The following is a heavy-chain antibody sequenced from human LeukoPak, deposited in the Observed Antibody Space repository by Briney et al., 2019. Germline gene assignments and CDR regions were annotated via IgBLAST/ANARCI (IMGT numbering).Heavy chain of an antibody. Sequence: ASVKVSCKASGYTFTSYGISWVRQAPGQGLEWMGWISAYNGNTNYAQKLQGRVTMTTDTSTSTAYMELRSLRSDDTAVYYCARARSHSSGWYYFDYWGQGTLVTVSS. J-gene: IGHJ4*02. CDR2: ISAYNGNT. V-gene: IGHV1-18*01. D-gene: IGHD6-19*01. CDR1: GYTFTSYG. CDR3: ARARSHSSGWYYFDY.